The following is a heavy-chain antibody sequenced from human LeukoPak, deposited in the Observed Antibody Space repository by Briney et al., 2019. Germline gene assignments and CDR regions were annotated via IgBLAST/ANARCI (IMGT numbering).Heavy chain of an antibody. CDR1: GYTFTSYA. CDR2: INAGNGNT. D-gene: IGHD3-10*01. V-gene: IGHV1-3*01. CDR3: ARSVRGVTYYYFDY. Sequence: ASVKVSCTASGYTFTSYAMHWVRQAPGQRLEWMGWINAGNGNTKYSQKFQGRVTITRDTSASTAYMELSSLRSEDTAVYYCARSVRGVTYYYFDYWGQGTLVTVSS. J-gene: IGHJ4*02.